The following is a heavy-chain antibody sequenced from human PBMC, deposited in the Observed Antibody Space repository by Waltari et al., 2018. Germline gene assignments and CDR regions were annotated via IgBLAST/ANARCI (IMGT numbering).Heavy chain of an antibody. Sequence: VQLVQSGAEVKKPGATVNISCKASGYTFTDYYMHWVQQAPGRGLEWMGRVDPEDGESVYAERFQDRVTITADTSTATAYMELSGLKSEDTAVYYCATMGGGLDYSPYIDVWGEGTTVTVSS. D-gene: IGHD3-10*01. CDR1: GYTFTDYY. V-gene: IGHV1-69-2*01. J-gene: IGHJ6*03. CDR2: VDPEDGES. CDR3: ATMGGGLDYSPYIDV.